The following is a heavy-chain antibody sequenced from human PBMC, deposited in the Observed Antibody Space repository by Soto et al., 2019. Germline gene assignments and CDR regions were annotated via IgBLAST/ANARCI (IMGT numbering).Heavy chain of an antibody. CDR1: GFTFSPYS. J-gene: IGHJ4*02. V-gene: IGHV3-48*01. CDR3: ARILVRGAIDY. CDR2: ISSAGSTI. Sequence: EVPLVESGGDLVQPGGSLRLSCAASGFTFSPYSMNWVRQAPGKGLEWVSYISSAGSTIHYADSVQGRFTMSRDNAKNSLYLQMHSLRAEDTAVYYCARILVRGAIDYWGQGTLVTVSS. D-gene: IGHD3-10*01.